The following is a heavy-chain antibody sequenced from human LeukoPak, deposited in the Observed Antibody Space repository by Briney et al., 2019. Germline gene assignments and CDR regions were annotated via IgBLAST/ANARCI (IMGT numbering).Heavy chain of an antibody. Sequence: GGCLRLSCAVSGFTFSSHWLSWVRQAPGKGLEWVANIKQDGSEKYYVDSVKGRFTISRDNAKNSLYLQMNSLRAEDTAVYYCARGFGELVYGGQGTLVTVSS. D-gene: IGHD3-10*01. CDR2: IKQDGSEK. CDR1: GFTFSSHW. V-gene: IGHV3-7*04. J-gene: IGHJ4*02. CDR3: ARGFGELVY.